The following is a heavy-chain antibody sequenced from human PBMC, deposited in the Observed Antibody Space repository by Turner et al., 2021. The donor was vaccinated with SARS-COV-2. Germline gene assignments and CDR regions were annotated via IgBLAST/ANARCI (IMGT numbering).Heavy chain of an antibody. V-gene: IGHV3-53*04. CDR2: IYSGGST. CDR1: GLTVRSNY. Sequence: EVQLVESGGGLVQPGGSLRLSCAAAGLTVRSNYRSWVRQAPGKGLEWVSVIYSGGSTYYTDSVKGRFTISRHNSKNTLYLQMNSLRAEDTAVYYCARSVAEDAFDIWGQGTMVTVSS. J-gene: IGHJ3*02. CDR3: ARSVAEDAFDI. D-gene: IGHD2-15*01.